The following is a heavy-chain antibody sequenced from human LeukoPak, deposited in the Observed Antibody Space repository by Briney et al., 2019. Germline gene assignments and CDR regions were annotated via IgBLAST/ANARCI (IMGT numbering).Heavy chain of an antibody. Sequence: GGSLRLSCAASGFTFSSYAMSWVRQAPGKGLEWISGISGSGGATHYADSVKGRFTISRDNSRNTLYLQLNSLRVEDTAVYYCAKELNYYDSSGYYYVFGYFDYWGQGTLVTVSS. CDR3: AKELNYYDSSGYYYVFGYFDY. CDR2: ISGSGGAT. V-gene: IGHV3-23*01. D-gene: IGHD3-22*01. CDR1: GFTFSSYA. J-gene: IGHJ4*02.